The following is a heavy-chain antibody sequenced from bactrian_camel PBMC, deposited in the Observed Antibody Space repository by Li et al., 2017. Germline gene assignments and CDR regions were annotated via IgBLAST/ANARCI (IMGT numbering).Heavy chain of an antibody. D-gene: IGHD5*01. Sequence: VQLVESGGGLVQPGGSLRLSCAASGFTFSTFDMSWVRQRPGKGLEWISTISRSGDSTDYADSVKGRFAISRDNAKNWVYLQMDSLQSEDTAVYYCVAGRGWTGWGQGTQVTVS. CDR3: VAGRGWTG. CDR2: ISRSGDST. J-gene: IGHJ4*01. V-gene: IGHV3S40*01. CDR1: GFTFSTFD.